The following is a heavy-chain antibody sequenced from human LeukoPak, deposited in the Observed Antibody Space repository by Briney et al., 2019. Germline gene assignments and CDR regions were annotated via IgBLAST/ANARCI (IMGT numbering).Heavy chain of an antibody. Sequence: ASVKVSCKASRYTFTSYDINWVRQATGQGLEWMGWMNPNSGNTGYAQKFQGRVTMTRNTSISTAYMELSSLRSEDTAVYYCARGPPENPPDDYWGQGTLVTVSS. CDR2: MNPNSGNT. CDR3: ARGPPENPPDDY. D-gene: IGHD1-14*01. V-gene: IGHV1-8*01. CDR1: RYTFTSYD. J-gene: IGHJ4*02.